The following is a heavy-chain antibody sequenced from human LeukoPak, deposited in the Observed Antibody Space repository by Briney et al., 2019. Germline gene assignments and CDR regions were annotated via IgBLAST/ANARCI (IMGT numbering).Heavy chain of an antibody. Sequence: GGSLRLSCAASGFTFSSYEMNWVRQAPGKGLEWVSYISSSGSTIYYADSVKGRFTISRDNAKNSLYLQMNSLRAEDTAVYYCARDRRATMVRGVIIRLHNWFDPWGQGTLVTVSS. CDR3: ARDRRATMVRGVIIRLHNWFDP. CDR2: ISSSGSTI. J-gene: IGHJ5*02. V-gene: IGHV3-48*03. CDR1: GFTFSSYE. D-gene: IGHD3-10*01.